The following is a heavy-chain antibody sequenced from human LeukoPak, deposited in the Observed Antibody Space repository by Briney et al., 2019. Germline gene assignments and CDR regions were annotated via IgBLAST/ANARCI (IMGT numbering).Heavy chain of an antibody. D-gene: IGHD3-16*01. CDR3: ARFSAPLRFRIDY. CDR1: GYSISSGYY. J-gene: IGHJ4*02. V-gene: IGHV4-38-2*02. CDR2: IYHSGST. Sequence: PSETLSLTCTVSGYSISSGYYWGWIRQPPGKGLEWIGSIYHSGSTYYNPSLKSRVTISVDKSKNQFSLKLSSVTAADTAVYYCARFSAPLRFRIDYWGQGTLVTVSS.